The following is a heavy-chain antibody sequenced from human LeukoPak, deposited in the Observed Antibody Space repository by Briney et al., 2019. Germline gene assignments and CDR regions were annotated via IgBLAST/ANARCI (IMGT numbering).Heavy chain of an antibody. Sequence: SETLSLTCNVSGGSMSGHFWIWFRQPPGKGLEWIGHRDDSGRSNYNPSLRSRVIISIDTSKNQFSLKLNSVTAADTADYYCARAPVVRGVFGWFDFWGQGVLVTDSS. J-gene: IGHJ5*01. D-gene: IGHD3-10*01. CDR2: RDDSGRS. V-gene: IGHV4-59*11. CDR1: GGSMSGHF. CDR3: ARAPVVRGVFGWFDF.